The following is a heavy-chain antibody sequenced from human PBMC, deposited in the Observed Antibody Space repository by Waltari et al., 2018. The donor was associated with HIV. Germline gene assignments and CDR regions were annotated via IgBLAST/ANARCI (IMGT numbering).Heavy chain of an antibody. D-gene: IGHD2-21*02. J-gene: IGHJ4*02. V-gene: IGHV4-39*07. CDR1: GASIRSGNSY. CDR3: ARAVIVTAILFDY. Sequence: HLQLWESGPGLVKPSETLSLTCTVSGASIRSGNSYWGWIRQSPGKGLEWIGSINYSGSTYYKTSLRSRVTTSLDTSRNQFSLNLTSVTAADTAVYYCARAVIVTAILFDYWGQGALVTVSS. CDR2: INYSGST.